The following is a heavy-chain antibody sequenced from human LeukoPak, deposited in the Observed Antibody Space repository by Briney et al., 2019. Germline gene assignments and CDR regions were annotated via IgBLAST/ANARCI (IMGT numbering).Heavy chain of an antibody. Sequence: SETLSLTCTVSGGSISSSSYYWGWIRQPPGKGLEWIGSIYYSGSTYYNPSLKSRVTISVDTSKNQFSLKLSSVTAADTAVYYCAGQESWRGWLMPFDYWGQGTLVTVSS. CDR2: IYYSGST. J-gene: IGHJ4*02. CDR1: GGSISSSSYY. V-gene: IGHV4-39*01. CDR3: AGQESWRGWLMPFDY. D-gene: IGHD5-12*01.